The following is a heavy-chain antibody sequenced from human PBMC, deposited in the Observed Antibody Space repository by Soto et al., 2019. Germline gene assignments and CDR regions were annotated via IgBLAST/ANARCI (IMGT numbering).Heavy chain of an antibody. CDR3: ASRGYSYGFSLGMDV. D-gene: IGHD5-18*01. CDR2: IYHSGST. CDR1: GGSISSGGYY. V-gene: IGHV4-31*03. Sequence: PSETLSLTCTVSGGSISSGGYYWSWIRQHPGKGLEWIGYIYHSGSTYYNPSLKSRVTISVDTSKNQFSLKLSSVTAADTAVYYCASRGYSYGFSLGMDVWGQGTTVTVSS. J-gene: IGHJ6*02.